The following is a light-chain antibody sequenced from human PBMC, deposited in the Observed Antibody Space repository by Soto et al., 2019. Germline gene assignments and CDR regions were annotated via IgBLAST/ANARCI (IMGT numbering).Light chain of an antibody. CDR1: LAISNY. J-gene: IGKJ4*01. V-gene: IGKV1-39*01. CDR3: QQSFSSPRT. CDR2: SSS. Sequence: DIPMTQYPSSLPASVGDRVTIACRASLAISNYLNWYQQKPGKAPELLIFSSSSLQSGVPSRFSGSGSGTHFTLTISSLQPEDFAVYYCQQSFSSPRTFGGGTKVDI.